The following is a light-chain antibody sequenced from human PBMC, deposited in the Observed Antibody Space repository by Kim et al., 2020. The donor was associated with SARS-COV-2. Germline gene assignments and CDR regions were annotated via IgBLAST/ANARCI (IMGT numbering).Light chain of an antibody. Sequence: SSELTQEPAVSVALGQTVRITCQGDRLRSYYATWYQQKPGQAPILVIYGKNNRPSGIPDRFTGSSSGNTASFTITRTQAGDDADYYCNSRDSIDNVVFGG. CDR3: NSRDSIDNVV. CDR1: RLRSYY. V-gene: IGLV3-19*01. J-gene: IGLJ2*01. CDR2: GKN.